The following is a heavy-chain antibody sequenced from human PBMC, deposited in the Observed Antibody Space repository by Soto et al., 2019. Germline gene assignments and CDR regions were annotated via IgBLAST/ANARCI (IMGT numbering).Heavy chain of an antibody. CDR2: IYYSGST. Sequence: QVQLQESGPGLVKPSQTLSLTCTVSGGSISSGDYYWSWIRQPPGKGLEWIGYIYYSGSTYYNPSLKSRVTISVDTSKNQFSLKLSSVTAADTAVYYCARGVYYYDSSGYQNWFDPWGQGTLVTVSS. CDR3: ARGVYYYDSSGYQNWFDP. CDR1: GGSISSGDYY. V-gene: IGHV4-30-4*01. D-gene: IGHD3-22*01. J-gene: IGHJ5*02.